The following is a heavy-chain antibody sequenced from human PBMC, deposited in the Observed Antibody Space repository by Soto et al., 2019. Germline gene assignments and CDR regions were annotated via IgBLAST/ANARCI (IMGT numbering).Heavy chain of an antibody. CDR3: ARGSAYSDYDLEY. CDR1: GFTFSSYA. CDR2: ISGTGGSA. J-gene: IGHJ4*02. D-gene: IGHD4-17*01. Sequence: SLRLSCASSGFTFSSYAMTLVRQAPGKGLEWVSGISGTGGSAYYADSVKGRFTISRDKSTNTLYLHMNSLRAEDMAVYYCARGSAYSDYDLEYWGQGTLVTVSS. V-gene: IGHV3-23*01.